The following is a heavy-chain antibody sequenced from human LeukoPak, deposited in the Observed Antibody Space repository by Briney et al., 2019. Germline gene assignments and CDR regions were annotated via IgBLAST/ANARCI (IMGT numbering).Heavy chain of an antibody. J-gene: IGHJ4*02. CDR2: ISRTGSTT. CDR3: ARDRPGKYYFDS. CDR1: GFTFSADS. V-gene: IGHV3-48*02. Sequence: PGGSLRLSCAASGFTFSADSMNWVRQAPEKGLEWISYISRTGSTTYYGDSVKGRSTISRDNAKNSSFLQLNNLRDEDTAVYFCARDRPGKYYFDSWGQGTLVIVSS. D-gene: IGHD1-14*01.